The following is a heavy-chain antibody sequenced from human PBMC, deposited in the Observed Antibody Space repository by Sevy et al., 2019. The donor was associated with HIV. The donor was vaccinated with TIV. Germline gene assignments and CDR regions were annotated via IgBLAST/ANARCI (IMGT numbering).Heavy chain of an antibody. CDR2: ISGSGGST. CDR3: AKDYYDSSGLSWYFDL. J-gene: IGHJ2*01. V-gene: IGHV3-23*01. CDR1: GFTFSSYA. D-gene: IGHD3-22*01. Sequence: GGSLRLSCAASGFTFSSYAMSWVRQAPGNGLEWVSTISGSGGSTYYADSVKGRFTISRDSSKNTLYLQMNSLRGEDTAVYYCAKDYYDSSGLSWYFDLWGRGTMVTVSS.